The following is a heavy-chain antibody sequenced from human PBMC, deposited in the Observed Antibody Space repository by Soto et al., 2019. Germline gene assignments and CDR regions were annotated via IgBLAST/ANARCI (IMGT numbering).Heavy chain of an antibody. Sequence: GGSLRLSCAASGFTFSSYWMHWVRQAPGKGLVWVSRINSDESSTNYADSVKGRFTISRDNAKNTLYLQMNSLRAEDTAVYYCARVFRNDYGDYVNWFDPWGQGTLVTVSS. CDR2: INSDESST. D-gene: IGHD4-17*01. CDR3: ARVFRNDYGDYVNWFDP. J-gene: IGHJ5*02. V-gene: IGHV3-74*01. CDR1: GFTFSSYW.